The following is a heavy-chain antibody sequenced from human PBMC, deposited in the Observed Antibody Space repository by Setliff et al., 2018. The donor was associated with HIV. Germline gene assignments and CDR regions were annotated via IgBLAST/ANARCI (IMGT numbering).Heavy chain of an antibody. CDR3: ARSSYYYGSGLDS. CDR1: GTSMSSYY. Sequence: PSETLSLTCSVSGTSMSSYYWTWIRQSPGRGLEWIGHVSSSGSTNYNPSLESRLIISIDTSKSQISLTLTSLTTADTAVYYCARSSYYYGSGLDSWGQGTLVT. D-gene: IGHD3-10*01. CDR2: VSSSGST. J-gene: IGHJ5*02. V-gene: IGHV4-59*01.